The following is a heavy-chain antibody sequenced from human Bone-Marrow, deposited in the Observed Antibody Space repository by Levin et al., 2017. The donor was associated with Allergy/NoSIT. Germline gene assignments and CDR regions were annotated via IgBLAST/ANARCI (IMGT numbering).Heavy chain of an antibody. J-gene: IGHJ4*02. Sequence: GESLKISCAASGFTFSSYWMHWVRQAPGKGLEWVANIKQDGSEKYYVDSVKGRFTISRDNAKNSLYLQMDSLRAEDTAVYYCAKALARWLQKSDWGQGTLVTVSS. CDR1: GFTFSSYW. V-gene: IGHV3-7*01. CDR2: IKQDGSEK. D-gene: IGHD5-24*01. CDR3: AKALARWLQKSD.